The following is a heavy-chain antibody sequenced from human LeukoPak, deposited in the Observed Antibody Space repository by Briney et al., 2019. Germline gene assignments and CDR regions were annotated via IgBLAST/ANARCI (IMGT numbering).Heavy chain of an antibody. CDR3: ARDTGAYCGGDCYQGYFDY. Sequence: SVKVSCKASGGTFSSYAISWVRQAPGQGLEWMGGIIPIFGTANYAQKFQGRVTITTDESTSTAYMELSSLRPEDTAVYYCARDTGAYCGGDCYQGYFDYWGQGTLVTVSS. D-gene: IGHD2-21*02. CDR1: GGTFSSYA. V-gene: IGHV1-69*05. CDR2: IIPIFGTA. J-gene: IGHJ4*02.